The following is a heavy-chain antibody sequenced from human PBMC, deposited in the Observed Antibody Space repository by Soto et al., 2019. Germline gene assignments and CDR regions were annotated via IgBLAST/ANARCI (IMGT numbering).Heavy chain of an antibody. D-gene: IGHD6-13*01. Sequence: QMQLVQSGPEVKKPGTSVKVSCKASGFTFTSSAMQWVRQARGQRLEWIGWIVVGSGNTNYAQKFQERVTITRDMSTSTEYMELSSLRSEDTAVYYCAALTRRTPAGTPSWFDPWGQGTLVTVSS. CDR2: IVVGSGNT. J-gene: IGHJ5*02. V-gene: IGHV1-58*02. CDR3: AALTRRTPAGTPSWFDP. CDR1: GFTFTSSA.